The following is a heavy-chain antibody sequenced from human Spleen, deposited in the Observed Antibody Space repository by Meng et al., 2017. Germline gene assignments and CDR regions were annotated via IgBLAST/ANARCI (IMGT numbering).Heavy chain of an antibody. CDR1: GYTYTHHG. J-gene: IGHJ4*02. CDR3: ARGTPGRSYSDY. V-gene: IGHV1-18*01. D-gene: IGHD3-10*01. CDR2: ISAYNGDT. Sequence: QVQLVPSGADVRKPGASVKVSCKASGYTYTHHGIAWVRHVPGQGLEWMGWISAYNGDTNYAPKFQGRVTVSADRPTATAYMELRSLRSDDTAVYYCARGTPGRSYSDYWGQGTLVTVSS.